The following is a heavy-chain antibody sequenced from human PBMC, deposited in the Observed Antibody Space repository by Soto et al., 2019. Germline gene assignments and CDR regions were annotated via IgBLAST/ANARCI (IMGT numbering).Heavy chain of an antibody. Sequence: EVQLLESGGGLVQPGGSLRLSCAASGFTFSSYAMSWVRQAPGKGLEWVSAISGSGGSTYYADSVKGRFTISRDNSKNTLYLQMNRLGAEDTDVYYCAKDLRAVAATRGDAFDIWGQGTMVTVST. CDR3: AKDLRAVAATRGDAFDI. CDR2: ISGSGGST. CDR1: GFTFSSYA. D-gene: IGHD6-19*01. J-gene: IGHJ3*02. V-gene: IGHV3-23*01.